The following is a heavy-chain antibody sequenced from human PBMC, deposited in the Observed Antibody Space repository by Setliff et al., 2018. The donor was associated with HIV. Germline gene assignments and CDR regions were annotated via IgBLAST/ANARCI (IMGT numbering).Heavy chain of an antibody. CDR2: IFNDGGT. Sequence: PSETLSLTCTVSGGSISSSSYYWGWIRQPPGKGLEWIGSIFNDGGTYYNPSLKSRVTIPMDTSTNQLSLKLTSVTAADTAVYFCARHFPSISLFFGDPGPFDRWGQGALVTVSS. J-gene: IGHJ4*02. CDR1: GGSISSSSYY. D-gene: IGHD3-10*01. CDR3: ARHFPSISLFFGDPGPFDR. V-gene: IGHV4-39*01.